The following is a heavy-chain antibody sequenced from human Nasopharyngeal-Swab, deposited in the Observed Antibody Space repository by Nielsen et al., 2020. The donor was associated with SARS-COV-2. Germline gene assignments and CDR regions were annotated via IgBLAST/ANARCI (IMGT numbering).Heavy chain of an antibody. D-gene: IGHD3-3*01. CDR2: VVPEDGEP. Sequence: ASVKVSCKVSGYTLTVLPTHWVRQAPGKGLEWMGTVVPEDGEPIYAQNFQGRVTMTEDTSTYTAYLELSSLRSEDTAVYYCASGGSGVFGVVIYAFDIWGPGTLVTVSS. J-gene: IGHJ3*02. CDR3: ASGGSGVFGVVIYAFDI. V-gene: IGHV1-24*01. CDR1: GYTLTVLP.